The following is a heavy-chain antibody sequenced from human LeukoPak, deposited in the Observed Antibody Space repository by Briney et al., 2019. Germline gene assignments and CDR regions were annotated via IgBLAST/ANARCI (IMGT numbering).Heavy chain of an antibody. J-gene: IGHJ6*02. V-gene: IGHV3-21*01. CDR2: ISSSSSYI. CDR3: ARAYALAHYYGMDV. Sequence: GGSLRLSCAASGFTFSSYSMNWVRQAPGKGLEWVSSISSSSSYIYYADSVKGRFTIPRDNAKNSLYLQMNSLRAEDTAVYYCARAYALAHYYGMDVWGQGTTVTVSS. D-gene: IGHD3-16*01. CDR1: GFTFSSYS.